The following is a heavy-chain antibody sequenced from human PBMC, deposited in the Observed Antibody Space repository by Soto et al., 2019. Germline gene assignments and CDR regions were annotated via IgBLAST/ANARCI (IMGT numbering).Heavy chain of an antibody. Sequence: QVQLVQSGAEVKKPGASVKVSCKASGYTFTDYYVHWVRQAPGQGLEWMGWINPNNGGTNYAQKFQRRVTMTRDTSLSTAYMELSRLRSDDTAVYYCATNWNDGDDSFDYWGQGSLVTVSS. J-gene: IGHJ4*02. CDR1: GYTFTDYY. V-gene: IGHV1-2*02. CDR2: INPNNGGT. D-gene: IGHD1-1*01. CDR3: ATNWNDGDDSFDY.